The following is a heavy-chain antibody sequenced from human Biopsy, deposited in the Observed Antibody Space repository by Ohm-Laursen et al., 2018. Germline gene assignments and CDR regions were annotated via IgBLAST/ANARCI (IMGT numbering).Heavy chain of an antibody. Sequence: SQTLSLTCTVSGVSINGGRYYWNWIRHHPGKGLEWIGNIFYSASTYYNPSLKSRVTISADRSKNQFSLKLTSVTAADTAMYYCARQEFATSPLDYWGQGSLVTVSS. CDR1: GVSINGGRYY. J-gene: IGHJ4*02. CDR2: IFYSAST. D-gene: IGHD3-10*01. CDR3: ARQEFATSPLDY. V-gene: IGHV4-31*03.